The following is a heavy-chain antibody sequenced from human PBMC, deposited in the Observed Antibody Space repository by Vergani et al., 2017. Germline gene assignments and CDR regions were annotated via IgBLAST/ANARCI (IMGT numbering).Heavy chain of an antibody. J-gene: IGHJ4*02. CDR2: INHSGST. CDR1: GGSFSGYY. CDR3: ARGECSSTSCETFDY. Sequence: QVQLQQWGAGLLKPSETLSLTCAVYGGSFSGYYWSWIRQPPGKGLEWIGEINHSGSTNYNPSLKSRVTISVDTSKNQFSLKLSSVTAADTAVYYCARGECSSTSCETFDYWGQGTLVTVSS. D-gene: IGHD2-2*01. V-gene: IGHV4-34*01.